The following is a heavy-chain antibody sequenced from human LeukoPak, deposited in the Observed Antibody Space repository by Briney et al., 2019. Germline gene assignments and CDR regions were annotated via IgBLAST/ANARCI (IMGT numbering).Heavy chain of an antibody. D-gene: IGHD2-15*01. CDR1: GFTFSSYA. CDR2: ISGSGGST. J-gene: IGHJ4*02. Sequence: GGSLRLSCAASGFTFSSYAMSWVRQAPGKGLEWVSAISGSGGSTYYADSVKGRFTISRDNSKNTLYLQMNSLRAEDTAVYYYAKDRGGNGGYFDYWGQGTLVTVSS. CDR3: AKDRGGNGGYFDY. V-gene: IGHV3-23*01.